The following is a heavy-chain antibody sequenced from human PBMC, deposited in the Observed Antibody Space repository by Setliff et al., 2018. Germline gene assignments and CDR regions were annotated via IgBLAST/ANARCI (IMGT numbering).Heavy chain of an antibody. CDR1: GGSFSGYY. D-gene: IGHD6-13*01. CDR2: INHSGST. J-gene: IGHJ4*02. V-gene: IGHV4-34*01. Sequence: KASETLSLTCAVYGGSFSGYYWSWIRQPPGKGLEWIGEINHSGSTNYNPSLKSRVTISVDTSKNQFSLKLSSVTAADTAVYYCARRGRGSSWFDTLFDYWGQGTLVTVSS. CDR3: ARRGRGSSWFDTLFDY.